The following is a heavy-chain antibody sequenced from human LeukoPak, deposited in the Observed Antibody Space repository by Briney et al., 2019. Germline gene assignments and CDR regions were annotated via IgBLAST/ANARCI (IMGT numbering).Heavy chain of an antibody. J-gene: IGHJ4*02. CDR1: GFTFRSYG. CDR3: ARGSEAAAGAFDY. D-gene: IGHD6-13*01. CDR2: VWYDGNNK. V-gene: IGHV3-33*01. Sequence: GGSLRLSCAASGFTFRSYGMHWVRQAPGKGLEWEAIVWYDGNNKYYADSVKGRFTVSRDNSKDTVSLQLNSLRAEDTAVYYCARGSEAAAGAFDYWGQGALVTVPS.